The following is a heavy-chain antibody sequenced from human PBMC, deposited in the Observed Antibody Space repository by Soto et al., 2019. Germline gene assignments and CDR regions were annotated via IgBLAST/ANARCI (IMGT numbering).Heavy chain of an antibody. D-gene: IGHD1-26*01. CDR3: ARVDTSMGATCVSY. CDR2: IYYSGST. CDR1: GGSISSGGYY. V-gene: IGHV4-31*03. J-gene: IGHJ4*02. Sequence: QVQLQESGPGLVKPSQTLSLTCTVSGGSISSGGYYWSWIRQHPGKGLEWIGYIYYSGSTYYNPSLKSRVTISVDTSKIQFSLQLSSVTAADTAVYYCARVDTSMGATCVSYWGQGTLVTVSS.